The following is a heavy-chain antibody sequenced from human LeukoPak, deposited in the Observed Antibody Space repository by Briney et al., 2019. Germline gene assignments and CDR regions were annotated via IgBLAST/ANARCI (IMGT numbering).Heavy chain of an antibody. CDR2: ISGSGFST. Sequence: PGGSLRLSCAASGFTFSSYAMSWVRQSPGEGLEGVSAISGSGFSTYYADSVKGRFTISRDNSKNTLYLQMNRLRAEDTAVYYCEGTYYYDSSDDYWGQGTLVTVSS. CDR3: EGTYYYDSSDDY. J-gene: IGHJ4*02. CDR1: GFTFSSYA. D-gene: IGHD3-22*01. V-gene: IGHV3-23*01.